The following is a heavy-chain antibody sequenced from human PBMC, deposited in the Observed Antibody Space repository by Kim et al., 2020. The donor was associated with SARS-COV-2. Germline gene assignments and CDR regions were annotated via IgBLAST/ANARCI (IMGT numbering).Heavy chain of an antibody. J-gene: IGHJ3*02. Sequence: SVKVSCKASGGTFSSYAISWVRQAPGQGLEWMGGIIPIFGTANYAQKFQGRVTITADESTSTAYMELSSLRSEDTAVYYCAREKTENGEEVRDIEYGAFDIWGQGTMVTVSS. D-gene: IGHD4-17*01. CDR1: GGTFSSYA. V-gene: IGHV1-69*13. CDR3: AREKTENGEEVRDIEYGAFDI. CDR2: IIPIFGTA.